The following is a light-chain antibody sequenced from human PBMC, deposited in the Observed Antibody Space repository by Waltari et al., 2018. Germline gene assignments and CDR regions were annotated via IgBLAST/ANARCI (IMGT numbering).Light chain of an antibody. CDR1: NIGPYS. Sequence: SYVVTQPPSVSVAPGETATITWGGDNIGPYSVHRYQQKAGQAPVLVIFYDRDRPSGIPDRFSGSNSGNTATLTISRVEAGDEARYYCHVWHPHVDPGVFGTGTEVTVL. V-gene: IGLV3-21*04. CDR2: YDR. J-gene: IGLJ1*01. CDR3: HVWHPHVDPGV.